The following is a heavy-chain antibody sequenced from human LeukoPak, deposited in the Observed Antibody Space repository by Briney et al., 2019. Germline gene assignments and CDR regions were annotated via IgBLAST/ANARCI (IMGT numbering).Heavy chain of an antibody. CDR3: ARDSRRGYSYGVFDY. CDR2: ISGSGGTT. V-gene: IGHV3-23*01. D-gene: IGHD5-18*01. CDR1: GFTFSSYA. Sequence: GGSLRLSCAASGFTFSSYAMSWVRQAPGKGLEWVSAISGSGGTTYCADSVKGRFTISRDNSKNTLYLQMNSLRAEDTAVYYCARDSRRGYSYGVFDYWGQGTLVTVSS. J-gene: IGHJ4*02.